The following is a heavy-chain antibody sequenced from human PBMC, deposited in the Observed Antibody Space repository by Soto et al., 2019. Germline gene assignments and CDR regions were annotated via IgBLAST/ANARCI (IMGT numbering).Heavy chain of an antibody. V-gene: IGHV4-31*03. CDR2: IYYSGST. CDR1: GGSISSGGYY. D-gene: IGHD2-15*01. Sequence: SETLSLTCTVSGGSISSGGYYWSWIRQHPGKGLEWIGYIYYSGSTYYNPSLKSRVTISVDTSKNQFSLKLSSVTAADTAVYYCARRYGGNFDYWGQGTLVPVSS. J-gene: IGHJ4*02. CDR3: ARRYGGNFDY.